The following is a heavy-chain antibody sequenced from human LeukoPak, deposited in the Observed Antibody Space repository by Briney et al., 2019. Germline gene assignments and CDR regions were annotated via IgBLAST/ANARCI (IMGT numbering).Heavy chain of an antibody. CDR2: INTDGTST. V-gene: IGHV3-74*01. CDR3: TRGFRVAARPLNDY. J-gene: IGHJ4*02. Sequence: GRSLRLSCAASGFTFSHFWMHWVRHAPGKGLEWVSRINTDGTSTGYADSVKGRFTISRDNAENTIYLQMNRLRVEDTAVYYCTRGFRVAARPLNDYWGQGTLVTVSS. CDR1: GFTFSHFW. D-gene: IGHD6-6*01.